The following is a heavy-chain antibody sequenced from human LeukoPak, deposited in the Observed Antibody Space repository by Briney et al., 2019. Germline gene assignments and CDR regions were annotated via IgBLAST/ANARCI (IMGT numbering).Heavy chain of an antibody. J-gene: IGHJ4*02. V-gene: IGHV3-21*01. D-gene: IGHD3-10*01. CDR2: ISSSSSYI. Sequence: GGSLRLSCAASGFTFGSYSMNWVRQAPGKGLEWVSSISSSSSYIYYADSVKGRFTISRDNAKNSLYLQMNSLRAEDTAVYYCARAPYGSGSYSDYWGQGTLVTVSS. CDR3: ARAPYGSGSYSDY. CDR1: GFTFGSYS.